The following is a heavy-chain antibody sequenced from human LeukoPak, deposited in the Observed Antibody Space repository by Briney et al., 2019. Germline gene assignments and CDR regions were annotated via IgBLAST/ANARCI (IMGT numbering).Heavy chain of an antibody. CDR1: GFTFSSYS. CDR3: ARDSSGYYSDYYYGMDV. V-gene: IGHV3-21*01. Sequence: GGSLRLSCAASGFTFSSYSMNWVRQAQGKGLEWVSSISSSSSYIYYADSAKGRFTISRDNAKNSLYLQMNSLRAEDTAVYYCARDSSGYYSDYYYGMDVWGQGTTVTVSS. D-gene: IGHD3-22*01. CDR2: ISSSSSYI. J-gene: IGHJ6*02.